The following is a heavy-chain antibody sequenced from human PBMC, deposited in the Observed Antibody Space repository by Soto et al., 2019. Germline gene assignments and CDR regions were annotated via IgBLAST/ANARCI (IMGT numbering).Heavy chain of an antibody. Sequence: ASVKFSCKASGYTFTSYAMHWVRQAPGQRLEWMGWINAGNGNTKYSQKFQGRVTITRDTSASTAYMELSSLRSEDAAVYYCAITYYYDSGGYLDYWGQGPLVTVSS. J-gene: IGHJ4*02. CDR2: INAGNGNT. CDR1: GYTFTSYA. V-gene: IGHV1-3*01. CDR3: AITYYYDSGGYLDY. D-gene: IGHD3-22*01.